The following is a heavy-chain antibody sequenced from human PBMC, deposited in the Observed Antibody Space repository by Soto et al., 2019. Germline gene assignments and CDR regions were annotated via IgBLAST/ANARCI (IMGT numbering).Heavy chain of an antibody. V-gene: IGHV3-21*01. J-gene: IGHJ4*02. CDR3: ARVMNGDYEGEGY. CDR1: GFTFSSYT. D-gene: IGHD4-17*01. Sequence: EVQLVESGGGLVKPGGSLRLSCAASGFTFSSYTMNWVRQAPGKGLEWVAFISSSSTYIYYAASVKGRFTISRDNAKISLFLQMNSLRVEDSAVYFCARVMNGDYEGEGYWGQGTLVTVSS. CDR2: ISSSSTYI.